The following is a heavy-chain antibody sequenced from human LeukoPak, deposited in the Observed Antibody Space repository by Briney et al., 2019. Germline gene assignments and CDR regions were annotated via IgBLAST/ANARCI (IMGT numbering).Heavy chain of an antibody. D-gene: IGHD2-2*01. CDR2: FHPEDGET. Sequence: ASVKVSCMVSGDTLTALSMHWVRQAPGKGLEWMGGFHPEDGETIYAQRFQGRVTMTEDTSTDTAYMELSSLRSDDTAVYYCTTGKIYCSTTSCSDDYWGQGTLVTVSS. CDR1: GDTLTALS. J-gene: IGHJ4*02. V-gene: IGHV1-24*01. CDR3: TTGKIYCSTTSCSDDY.